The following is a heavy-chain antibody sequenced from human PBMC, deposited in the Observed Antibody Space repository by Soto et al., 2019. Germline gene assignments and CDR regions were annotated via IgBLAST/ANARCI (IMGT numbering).Heavy chain of an antibody. CDR2: IDPSDSQT. CDR1: GYSFAGYW. V-gene: IGHV5-10-1*01. D-gene: IGHD3-22*01. Sequence: PGESLKISCKGSGYSFAGYWITWVRQKPGKGLEWMGRIDPSDSQTYYSPSFRGHVTISATKSITTVFLQWSSLRTSDTAMYYCARQIYDSDTGPNFQYYFDSWGQGTPVTVSS. J-gene: IGHJ4*02. CDR3: ARQIYDSDTGPNFQYYFDS.